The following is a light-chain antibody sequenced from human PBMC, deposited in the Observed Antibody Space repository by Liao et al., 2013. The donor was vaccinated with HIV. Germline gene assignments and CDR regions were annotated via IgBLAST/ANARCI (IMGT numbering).Light chain of an antibody. Sequence: SYELTQPPSVSVSPGQTASITCSGNNLGDKYAAWYQQKPGQSPVLVMYKDEKRPSGIPERFSASNSGNTATLTISGTQALDEADYFCQAWDSSAEVVFGGGTKLTVL. V-gene: IGLV3-1*01. J-gene: IGLJ2*01. CDR2: KDE. CDR1: NLGDKY. CDR3: QAWDSSAEVV.